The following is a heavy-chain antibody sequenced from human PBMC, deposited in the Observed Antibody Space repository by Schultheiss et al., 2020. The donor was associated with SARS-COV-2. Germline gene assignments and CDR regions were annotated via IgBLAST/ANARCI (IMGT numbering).Heavy chain of an antibody. CDR1: GGSISSYY. Sequence: SETLSLTCTVSGGSISSYYWSWIRQPPGKGLEWIGYIYYSGSTNYNPSLKSRVTISVDTSKNQFSLKLSSVTAADTAVYYCARFAHYDFWSGYYPDAFDIWGQGTMVTVSS. CDR2: IYYSGST. V-gene: IGHV4-59*01. CDR3: ARFAHYDFWSGYYPDAFDI. D-gene: IGHD3-3*01. J-gene: IGHJ3*02.